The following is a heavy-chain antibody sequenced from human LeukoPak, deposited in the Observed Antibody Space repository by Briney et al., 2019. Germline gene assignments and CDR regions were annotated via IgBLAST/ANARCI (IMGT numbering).Heavy chain of an antibody. CDR1: GYTFTSYG. D-gene: IGHD6-25*01. J-gene: IGHJ5*02. CDR2: ISAYNGNT. Sequence: ASVKVSCKASGYTFTSYGISWVRQAPGQGLEWMGWISAYNGNTNYAQKLQGRVTMTTDTSTSTAYMELRSLRSDDTAVYYCAREPPLISAAPPGMTWFDPWGHGTPVTGSS. CDR3: AREPPLISAAPPGMTWFDP. V-gene: IGHV1-18*01.